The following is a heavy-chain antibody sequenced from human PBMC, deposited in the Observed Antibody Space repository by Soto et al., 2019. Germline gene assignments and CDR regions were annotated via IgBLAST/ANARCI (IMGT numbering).Heavy chain of an antibody. V-gene: IGHV1-8*01. J-gene: IGHJ5*02. CDR2: MNPNSGNT. CDR1: GYTFTSYD. D-gene: IGHD3-3*01. CDR3: ARGHTIFGVVIIDNWFDP. Sequence: ASVKVSCKASGYTFTSYDINWVRQATGQGLEWMGWMNPNSGNTGYAQKFQGRVTTTRNTSISTAYMELSSLRSEDTAVYYCARGHTIFGVVIIDNWFDPWGQ.